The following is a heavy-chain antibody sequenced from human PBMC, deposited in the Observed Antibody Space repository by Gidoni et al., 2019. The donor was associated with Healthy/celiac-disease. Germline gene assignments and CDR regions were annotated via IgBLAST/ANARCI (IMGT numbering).Heavy chain of an antibody. CDR3: ARQGIYGDYYYYGMDV. Sequence: QLQLQESGPGLVKPSETLSLTCTVSGGSISSSSYYWGWIRQPPGKGLEWIGSIYYSGSTYYNPSLKSRVTISVDTSKNQFSLKLSSVTAADTAVYYCARQGIYGDYYYYGMDVWGQGTTVTVSS. V-gene: IGHV4-39*01. CDR1: GGSISSSSYY. J-gene: IGHJ6*02. D-gene: IGHD4-17*01. CDR2: IYYSGST.